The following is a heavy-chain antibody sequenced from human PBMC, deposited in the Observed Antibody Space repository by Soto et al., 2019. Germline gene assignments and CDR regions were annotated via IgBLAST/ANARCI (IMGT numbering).Heavy chain of an antibody. CDR2: ISYDGNSK. Sequence: QVQLVESGGGVVQPGRSLRLSCAASGFTFSTYAIHWVRQAPGKGLEWVAVISYDGNSKYYADSVKGRFTSSRDNSKNTVYLQLNSLTTEDTAMFYCARDLGGTDYWGQGTQVTVSS. J-gene: IGHJ4*02. D-gene: IGHD2-15*01. CDR1: GFTFSTYA. V-gene: IGHV3-30-3*01. CDR3: ARDLGGTDY.